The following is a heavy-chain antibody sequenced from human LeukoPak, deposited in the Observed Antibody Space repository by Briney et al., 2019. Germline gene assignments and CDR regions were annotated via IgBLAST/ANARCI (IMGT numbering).Heavy chain of an antibody. CDR1: GFTFDDYA. CDR3: AKDLGGNPEDVGFDY. V-gene: IGHV3-9*01. J-gene: IGHJ4*02. D-gene: IGHD3-16*01. CDR2: ISWNSGSI. Sequence: GGSLRLSCAASGFTFDDYAMHWVRQAPGKGLEWVSGISWNSGSIGYADSVKGRFTISRDNAKNSLYLQMNSLRAEDTAVYYCAKDLGGNPEDVGFDYWGQGALVTVSS.